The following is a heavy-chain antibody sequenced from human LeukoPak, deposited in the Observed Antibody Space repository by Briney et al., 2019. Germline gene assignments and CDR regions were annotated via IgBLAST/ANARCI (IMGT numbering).Heavy chain of an antibody. D-gene: IGHD3-22*01. CDR1: GFTFSSYW. CDR3: ARSGYYYHYDY. V-gene: IGHV3-74*01. CDR2: INSDGSST. J-gene: IGHJ4*02. Sequence: PGGSLRLSCAASGFTFSSYWMHWVRQAPGKGLVWVSRINSDGSSTSYADSVKGRFTISRDNAKNTLYLQMNSQRAEDTAVYYCARSGYYYHYDYWGQGTLVTVSS.